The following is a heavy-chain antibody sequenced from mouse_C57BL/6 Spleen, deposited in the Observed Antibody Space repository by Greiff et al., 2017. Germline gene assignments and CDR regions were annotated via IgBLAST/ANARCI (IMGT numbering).Heavy chain of an antibody. Sequence: EVQLQQSGAELVRPGASVKLSCTASGFNFNDDSMHWVKQRPEQGLEWIGCIDPENGDTEYASKFQGKATITADTSSNTAYLQLSSLTSEDTAVYYCTTRAYWGQGTLVTVSA. CDR2: IDPENGDT. CDR1: GFNFNDDS. CDR3: TTRAY. J-gene: IGHJ3*01. V-gene: IGHV14-4*01.